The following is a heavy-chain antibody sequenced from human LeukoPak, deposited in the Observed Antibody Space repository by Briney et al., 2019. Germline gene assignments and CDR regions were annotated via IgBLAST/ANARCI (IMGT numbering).Heavy chain of an antibody. CDR1: GGSISSGSYY. CDR2: IYTSGST. CDR3: ARDVLGGYYYYYYMDV. J-gene: IGHJ6*03. V-gene: IGHV4-61*02. Sequence: SETLSLTCTVSGGSISSGSYYWSWIRQPAGKGLEWIGRIYTSGSTNYNPSLKSRVTISVDTSKNQFSLKLSSVTAADTAVYYCARDVLGGYYYYYYMDVWGEGTTVTVSS. D-gene: IGHD1-26*01.